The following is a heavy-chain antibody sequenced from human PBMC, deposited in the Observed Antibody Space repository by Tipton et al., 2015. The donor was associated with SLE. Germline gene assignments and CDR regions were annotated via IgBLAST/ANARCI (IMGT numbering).Heavy chain of an antibody. D-gene: IGHD3-10*01. CDR2: KWYDGNNN. Sequence: SLRLSCEASGFTFSNYGMHWVRQAPGKGLEWVALKWYDGNNNYYADSVKGRFTISRDNSKNMVYLQMNSVRAEDTAVYFCARDSLWVGEGKYDYMDVWGKGTTVIVSS. CDR3: ARDSLWVGEGKYDYMDV. V-gene: IGHV3-33*01. CDR1: GFTFSNYG. J-gene: IGHJ6*03.